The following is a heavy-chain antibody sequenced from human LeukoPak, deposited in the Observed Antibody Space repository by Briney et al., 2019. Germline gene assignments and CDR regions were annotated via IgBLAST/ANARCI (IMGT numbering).Heavy chain of an antibody. CDR3: TTDVHDSSGPPMDV. CDR1: GFTFSNAW. V-gene: IGHV3-15*01. D-gene: IGHD3-22*01. J-gene: IGHJ6*03. CDR2: IKSKNDGGTT. Sequence: GGSLRLSRVASGFTFSNAWMSWVRQAPGKGLEGVGRIKSKNDGGTTDYAAPVKGTFTISRDDSKNTLYLQMNSLKTEDTAGYYCTTDVHDSSGPPMDVWGKGTTVTVSS.